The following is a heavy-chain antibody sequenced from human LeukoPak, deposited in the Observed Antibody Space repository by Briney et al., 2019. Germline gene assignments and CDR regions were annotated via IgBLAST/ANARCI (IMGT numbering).Heavy chain of an antibody. CDR1: GFTFSSYG. CDR3: AKSYDFWSGYWSDYYYYGMDV. V-gene: IGHV3-30*18. CDR2: ISYDGSNK. Sequence: GGSLRLSCAASGFTFSSYGMHWVRQAPGKGLEWVAVISYDGSNKYYADSVKGRFTTSRDNSKNTLYLQMNSLRAEDTAVYYCAKSYDFWSGYWSDYYYYGMDVWGQGTTVTVSS. J-gene: IGHJ6*02. D-gene: IGHD3-3*01.